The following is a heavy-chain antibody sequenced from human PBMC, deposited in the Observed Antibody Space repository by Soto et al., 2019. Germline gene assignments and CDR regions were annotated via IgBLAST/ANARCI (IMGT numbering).Heavy chain of an antibody. J-gene: IGHJ4*02. Sequence: GGSLRLSCAASGFTFSSYSMNWVRQAPGKGLEWVSYISSSSSTIYYADSVKGRFTISRDNAKNSLYLQMNSLRDEDTAVYYCARDRYCSGGSCYSGSGFDYWGQGTLVTVSS. CDR2: ISSSSSTI. CDR3: ARDRYCSGGSCYSGSGFDY. CDR1: GFTFSSYS. D-gene: IGHD2-15*01. V-gene: IGHV3-48*02.